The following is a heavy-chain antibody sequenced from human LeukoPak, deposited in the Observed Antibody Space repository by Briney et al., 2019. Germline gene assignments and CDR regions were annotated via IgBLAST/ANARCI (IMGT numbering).Heavy chain of an antibody. CDR3: AKPEPALVNYGSGSYFDY. CDR1: GFTFSSYG. V-gene: IGHV3-30*02. J-gene: IGHJ4*02. CDR2: IRYDGSNK. Sequence: PGGSLRLSCAVSGFTFSSYGMHWVRQAPGKGLEWVAFIRYDGSNKYYADSVKGRFTISRDNSKNTLYLQMNSLRAEDTAVYYCAKPEPALVNYGSGSYFDYSGQGTLVTVSS. D-gene: IGHD3-10*01.